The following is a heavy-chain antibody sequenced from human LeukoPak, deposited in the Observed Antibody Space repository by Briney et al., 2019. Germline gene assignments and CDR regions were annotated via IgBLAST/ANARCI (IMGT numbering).Heavy chain of an antibody. D-gene: IGHD1-1*01. V-gene: IGHV4-34*01. Sequence: SETLSLTCAVYGGSFSRYYWSWIRRSPGKGLEWIAEIDHRGDTNYNPSVKSRVTTSVDTSKNQFSLKVRSLSAADTAVYYCARGPTISETGYFDFWGQGTLVTVSS. CDR3: ARGPTISETGYFDF. CDR2: IDHRGDT. J-gene: IGHJ4*03. CDR1: GGSFSRYY.